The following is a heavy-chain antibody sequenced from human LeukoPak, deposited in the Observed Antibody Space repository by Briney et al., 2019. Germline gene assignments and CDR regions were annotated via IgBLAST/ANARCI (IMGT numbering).Heavy chain of an antibody. CDR3: AKDTTPSITIFGVVIRFGAFDI. D-gene: IGHD3-3*01. CDR1: GFTFSSYA. Sequence: GGSLRLSCAASGFTFSSYAMSWVGQAPGKGLEWVAAISGSGGSTYYADSVKGRFTISRDNSKNTLSLQMNSLRAEDTAVYYCAKDTTPSITIFGVVIRFGAFDIWGQGTMVTVSS. CDR2: ISGSGGST. V-gene: IGHV3-23*01. J-gene: IGHJ3*02.